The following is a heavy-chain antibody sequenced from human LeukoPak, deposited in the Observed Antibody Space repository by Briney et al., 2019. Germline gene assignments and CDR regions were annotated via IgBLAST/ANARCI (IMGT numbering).Heavy chain of an antibody. CDR3: ARDIFYYFDY. J-gene: IGHJ4*02. D-gene: IGHD3-9*01. CDR2: IHYDGSDK. CDR1: GFTFSRHG. V-gene: IGHV3-30*02. Sequence: GGSLRLSCEASGFTFSRHGMHWVRQAPGKGLEWVAFIHYDGSDKHFADSVKGRFTISRDNSKNTLYLQMNSLRAEDTAIYYCARDIFYYFDYWGQGTVVTVSS.